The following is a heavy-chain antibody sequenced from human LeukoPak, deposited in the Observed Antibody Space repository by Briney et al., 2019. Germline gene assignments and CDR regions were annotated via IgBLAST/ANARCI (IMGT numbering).Heavy chain of an antibody. CDR1: GFTFSSYS. J-gene: IGHJ4*02. CDR3: AKHFCTGLDCSLFDS. CDR2: IRSAVETT. V-gene: IGHV3-23*01. Sequence: GGSLRLSCAASGFTFSSYSMNWVRQAPGKGLEWISGIRSAVETTHYADSVKGRFIISRDNSKNALSLQLNSLRPEDTALYYCAKHFCTGLDCSLFDSWGQGTLVTVSS. D-gene: IGHD3/OR15-3a*01.